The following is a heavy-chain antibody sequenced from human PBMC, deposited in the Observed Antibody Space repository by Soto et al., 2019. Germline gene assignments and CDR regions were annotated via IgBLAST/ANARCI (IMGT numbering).Heavy chain of an antibody. Sequence: PSETLSLTCGVSGDTISTGGYSWAWIRQPPGKALEWIGHTYHSGNPYYNPSLKSRVIISVDRSKNTVYLQMNTLRAEDTAVYYCARDGSTVTFGYLDYWGQGTLVTVSS. D-gene: IGHD4-4*01. CDR2: TYHSGNP. CDR1: GDTISTGGYS. J-gene: IGHJ4*02. V-gene: IGHV4-30-2*01. CDR3: ARDGSTVTFGYLDY.